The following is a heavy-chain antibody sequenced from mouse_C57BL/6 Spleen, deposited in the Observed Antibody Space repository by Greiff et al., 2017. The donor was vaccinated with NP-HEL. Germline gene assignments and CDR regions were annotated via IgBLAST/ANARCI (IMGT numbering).Heavy chain of an antibody. Sequence: EVKLMESGPGLVKPSQSLSLTCSVTGYSITSGYYWNWIRQFPANKLEWMGYISYDGSNNYNPSLKNRISITRDTSKNQFFLKLNSVTTEDTATYYCARGGLFYWGQGTLVTVSA. J-gene: IGHJ3*01. CDR1: GYSITSGYY. V-gene: IGHV3-6*01. CDR3: ARGGLFY. D-gene: IGHD1-1*01. CDR2: ISYDGSN.